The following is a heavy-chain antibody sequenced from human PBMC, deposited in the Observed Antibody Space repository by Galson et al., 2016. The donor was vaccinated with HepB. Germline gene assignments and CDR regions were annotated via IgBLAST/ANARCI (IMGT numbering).Heavy chain of an antibody. CDR1: GFTFSTYV. V-gene: IGHV3-23*01. CDR2: ISGDGHST. D-gene: IGHD4-17*01. CDR3: AKDRDHFGDYVFDY. Sequence: SLRLSCAASGFTFSTYVMSWVRQAPGKGLEWVSGISGDGHSTYYADAVKGRFTISRDNSKNTLYLQMNSLRDDDTALYYCAKDRDHFGDYVFDYWGQGTLVTVSS. J-gene: IGHJ4*02.